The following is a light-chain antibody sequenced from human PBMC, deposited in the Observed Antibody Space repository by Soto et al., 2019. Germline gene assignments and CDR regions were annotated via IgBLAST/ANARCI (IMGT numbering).Light chain of an antibody. V-gene: IGKV1-39*01. CDR3: QQSYSTPPWT. CDR2: AAS. CDR1: QSISSY. Sequence: DIQMTQSPSSLSASVGDRVTITCRASQSISSYLNWYQQKPGKAPKLLIYAASSLQSGVASRFSGSGSGTDFTLTISRLQPEDFATYYCQQSYSTPPWTFGQGTKVEIK. J-gene: IGKJ1*01.